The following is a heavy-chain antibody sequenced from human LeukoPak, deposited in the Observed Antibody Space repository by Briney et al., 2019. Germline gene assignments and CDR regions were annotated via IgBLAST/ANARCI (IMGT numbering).Heavy chain of an antibody. V-gene: IGHV1-69*01. Sequence: SVKVSCKASGGTFSSYAISWVRQAPGQGLEWMGGIIPIFGTANYAQKFQGRVTITADESTSTAYMELSSLRSEDTAVYYCASRGYGSGSTLGLDYWGQGTLVTVSS. CDR2: IIPIFGTA. J-gene: IGHJ4*02. CDR3: ASRGYGSGSTLGLDY. CDR1: GGTFSSYA. D-gene: IGHD3-10*01.